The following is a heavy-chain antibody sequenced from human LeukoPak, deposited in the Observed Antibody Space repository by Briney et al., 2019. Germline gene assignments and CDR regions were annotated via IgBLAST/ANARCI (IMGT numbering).Heavy chain of an antibody. Sequence: GGSLRLSCAASGITFSSYWMHWVRQAPGKGLEWVSYITFSSSIIYYADSVRGRFTISRDNAKNSLYLQMNSLRAEDTAVYYCARDRLHYGEYEKTFDYWGQGTLVTVSS. D-gene: IGHD4-17*01. CDR1: GITFSSYW. CDR3: ARDRLHYGEYEKTFDY. V-gene: IGHV3-48*01. J-gene: IGHJ4*02. CDR2: ITFSSSII.